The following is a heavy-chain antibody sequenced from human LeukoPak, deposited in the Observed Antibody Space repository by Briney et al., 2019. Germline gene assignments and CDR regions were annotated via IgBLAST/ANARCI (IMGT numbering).Heavy chain of an antibody. CDR1: GYTFTSYY. V-gene: IGHV1-46*01. Sequence: ASVKVSCKASGYTFTSYYMHWVRQAPGQGLEWMGVINPSGGSTSYAQKFQGRVTMTRDMSTSTVYMELSSLRSEDTAVYYCARGESAKDYYDRVWTQFDYWGQGTLVTVSS. CDR2: INPSGGST. J-gene: IGHJ4*02. D-gene: IGHD3-22*01. CDR3: ARGESAKDYYDRVWTQFDY.